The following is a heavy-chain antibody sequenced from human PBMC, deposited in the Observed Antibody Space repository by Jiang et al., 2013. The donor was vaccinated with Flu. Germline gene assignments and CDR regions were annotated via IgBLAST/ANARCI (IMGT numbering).Heavy chain of an antibody. CDR1: GFSLSTNEVG. V-gene: IGHV2-5*01. J-gene: IGHJ2*01. CDR3: AHISDTGGYSSRYFDL. CDR2: IYWNDNK. D-gene: IGHD3-22*01. Sequence: KPTQTLTLTCTFSGFSLSTNEVGVGWIRQPPGKALEWLALIYWNDNKRYSPSLKSRLTITKTISENQVVLTMTDMDPVDTATYYCAHISDTGGYSSRYFDLWGRGTLVTVSS.